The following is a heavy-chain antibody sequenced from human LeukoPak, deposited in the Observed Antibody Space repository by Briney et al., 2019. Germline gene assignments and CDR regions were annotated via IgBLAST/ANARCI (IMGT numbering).Heavy chain of an antibody. V-gene: IGHV3-23*01. CDR2: LGGGGIDT. Sequence: GGSLRLSCAASGFTFSNYAMSWVRQAPGKGLEWVSTLGGGGIDTYYADSVKGRFTISRDNSKNTLYLQMNSLRAEDTAVYYCARAPGDSSGYYYSFDYWGQGTLVTVSS. J-gene: IGHJ4*02. CDR1: GFTFSNYA. CDR3: ARAPGDSSGYYYSFDY. D-gene: IGHD3-22*01.